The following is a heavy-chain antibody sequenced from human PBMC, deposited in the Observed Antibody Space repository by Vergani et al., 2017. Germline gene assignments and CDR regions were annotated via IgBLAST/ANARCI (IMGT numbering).Heavy chain of an antibody. D-gene: IGHD1-1*01. V-gene: IGHV3-30*03. CDR3: ATKSCGTPGCQIGYFRE. CDR2: ISYAGTQK. Sequence: QAHLVESGGGVVQPGRSLRLSCVVSGFTSSYYGMHWVRQAPGKGLEWVAVISYAGTQKYYADSVEGRFTISIDKSKSTLYLQMNRLRTEDTAVYYCATKSCGTPGCQIGYFREWGQGTLVTVSS. CDR1: GFTSSYYG. J-gene: IGHJ1*01.